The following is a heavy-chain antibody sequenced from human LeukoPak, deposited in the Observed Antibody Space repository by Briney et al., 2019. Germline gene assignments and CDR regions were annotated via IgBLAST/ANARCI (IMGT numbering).Heavy chain of an antibody. CDR1: GGSISSYY. D-gene: IGHD2-15*01. Sequence: SETLSLTCTVSGGSISSYYWSWIRQPAGKGLEWIGRIYTSGSTGYNPSLKSRVTMSVDTSKNQFSLKLSSVAAADTAVYYCARVDLRAAYFDYWGQGTLVTVSS. J-gene: IGHJ4*02. CDR2: IYTSGST. CDR3: ARVDLRAAYFDY. V-gene: IGHV4-4*07.